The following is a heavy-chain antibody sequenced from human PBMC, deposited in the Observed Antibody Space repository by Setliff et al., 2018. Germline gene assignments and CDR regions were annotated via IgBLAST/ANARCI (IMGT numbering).Heavy chain of an antibody. CDR1: GFTFSTYR. D-gene: IGHD2-15*01. CDR2: IWDDGVKK. CDR3: ARTCSGSGCYAGLES. J-gene: IGHJ4*02. Sequence: GGSLRLSCAASGFTFSTYRMHWVRQAPGKGLEWVAVIWDDGVKKYHADSVKGRFTISRDNSKNTLYLQMNSLRPEDTAVYFCARTCSGSGCYAGLESWGQGTPVTVSS. V-gene: IGHV3-33*08.